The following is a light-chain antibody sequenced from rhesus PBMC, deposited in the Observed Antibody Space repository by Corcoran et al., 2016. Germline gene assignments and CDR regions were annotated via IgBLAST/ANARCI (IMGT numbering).Light chain of an antibody. CDR2: AAS. V-gene: IGKV1-44*02. J-gene: IGKJ1*01. CDR1: QTISSY. CDR3: QQHNSHPWT. Sequence: DIQMTQSPSSLSASVGDRVTITCRASQTISSYLAWYQQKPGKVPKLLIYAASSLEIGVPSRFSGSGSGTEFTRTISSLQPEDFATYYCQQHNSHPWTFGQGTKVEIK.